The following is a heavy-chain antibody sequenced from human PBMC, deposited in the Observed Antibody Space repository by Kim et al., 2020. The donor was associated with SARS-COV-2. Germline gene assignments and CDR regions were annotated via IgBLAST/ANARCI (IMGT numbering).Heavy chain of an antibody. J-gene: IGHJ5*02. Sequence: SETLSLTCAVSDASISRSYWTWIRQPPGGGLEWIGYVYSNGDTNYCPTLKSRLSISLDTSKNHFSLTLSSVTTADTAVYYCARGGSFGGQLAPWGQGTLV. V-gene: IGHV4-59*01. CDR2: VYSNGDT. CDR3: ARGGSFGGQLAP. CDR1: DASISRSY. D-gene: IGHD3-3*02.